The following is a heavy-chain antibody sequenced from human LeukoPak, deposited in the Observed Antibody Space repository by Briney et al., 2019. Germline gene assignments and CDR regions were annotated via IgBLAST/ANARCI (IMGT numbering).Heavy chain of an antibody. CDR2: IYYSGST. J-gene: IGHJ6*02. CDR1: GGSISSYY. Sequence: SETLSLTCTVSGGSISSYYWSWIRQPPGKGLEWIGYIYYSGSTNYNPSLKSRVTISVDTSKNQFSLKLSSVTAADTAVYYCARELQDVDTAMVGGGYYYGMDVWGQGTTVTVSS. D-gene: IGHD5-18*01. CDR3: ARELQDVDTAMVGGGYYYGMDV. V-gene: IGHV4-59*01.